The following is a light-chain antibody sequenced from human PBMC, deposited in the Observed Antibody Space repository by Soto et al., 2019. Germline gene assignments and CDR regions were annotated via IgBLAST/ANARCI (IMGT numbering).Light chain of an antibody. V-gene: IGKV3-20*01. CDR1: QRVRSAY. Sequence: EIVLTQSPGTLSLSPGERATLSCRASQRVRSAYLAWYQQKPGQAPRLLIYGASSRATGIPDRFSGSGSGTDFTLTISGLEPEDFAGDYCQQSGSSFDTGGQGTKLEIK. J-gene: IGKJ2*01. CDR2: GAS. CDR3: QQSGSSFDT.